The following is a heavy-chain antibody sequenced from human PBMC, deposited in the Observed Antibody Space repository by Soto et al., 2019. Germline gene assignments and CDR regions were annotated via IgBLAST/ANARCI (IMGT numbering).Heavy chain of an antibody. V-gene: IGHV3-23*01. CDR3: EKHLGDYNSGSFRWLDT. J-gene: IGHJ5*02. CDR2: SSGGGVNT. D-gene: IGHD5-18*01. Sequence: WWSLRLSCTASVFSFSSDSMSWFRQAPGKGLEWVSASSGGGVNTYNADSMKGRFSISRDNSKNTLYPQMNSLRADDTAVYYCEKHLGDYNSGSFRWLDTWGQGTPVTSP. CDR1: VFSFSSDS.